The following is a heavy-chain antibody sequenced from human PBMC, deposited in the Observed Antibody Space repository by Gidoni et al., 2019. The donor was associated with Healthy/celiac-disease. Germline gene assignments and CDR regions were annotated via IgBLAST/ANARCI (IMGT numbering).Heavy chain of an antibody. CDR3: ARGHQPYYDSSGYYYYFDY. Sequence: EVQLVESGGGLVQPGGSLRLSCAASGFTFRSYEMNWVRQAPGKGLVWVSYISSSGSTIYYADSVKGRFTISRDNAKNSLYLQMNSLRAEDTAVYYCARGHQPYYDSSGYYYYFDYWGQGTLVTVSS. V-gene: IGHV3-48*03. CDR1: GFTFRSYE. J-gene: IGHJ4*02. D-gene: IGHD3-22*01. CDR2: ISSSGSTI.